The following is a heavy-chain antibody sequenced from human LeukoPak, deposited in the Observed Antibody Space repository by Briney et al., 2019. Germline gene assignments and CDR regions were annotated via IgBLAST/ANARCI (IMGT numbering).Heavy chain of an antibody. D-gene: IGHD2-2*01. CDR3: ARNSDCSSTSCYPYYFDY. Sequence: GGSLRLSCAASGFTFSSYWMSWVRQAPGKGLEWVANIKQDGSEKYYVDSVKGRFTISRDNAKDSLYLQMNSLRAEDTALYYCARNSDCSSTSCYPYYFDYWGQGTLVTVSS. V-gene: IGHV3-7*03. CDR2: IKQDGSEK. J-gene: IGHJ4*02. CDR1: GFTFSSYW.